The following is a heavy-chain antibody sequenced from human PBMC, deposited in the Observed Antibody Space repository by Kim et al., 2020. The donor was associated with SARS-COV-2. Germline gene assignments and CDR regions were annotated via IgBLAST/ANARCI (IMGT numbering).Heavy chain of an antibody. CDR3: ARMPEYYFDY. CDR2: ISYDGSNK. V-gene: IGHV3-30*04. Sequence: GGSLRLSCAASGFTFSSYAMHWVRQAPGKGLEWVAVISYDGSNKYYADSVKGRFTISRDNSKNTLYLQMNSLRAEDTAVYYCARMPEYYFDYWGQGTLVTVSS. D-gene: IGHD2-2*01. J-gene: IGHJ4*02. CDR1: GFTFSSYA.